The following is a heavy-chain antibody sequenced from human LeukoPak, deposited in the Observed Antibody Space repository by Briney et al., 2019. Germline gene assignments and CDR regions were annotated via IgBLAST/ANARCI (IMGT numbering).Heavy chain of an antibody. CDR3: AKEGGDWGEGYFDY. J-gene: IGHJ4*02. CDR2: VSSSGGTI. V-gene: IGHV3-11*01. D-gene: IGHD3-16*01. Sequence: GGSLRLSCSASGFTFSDSYMSWIRQVPGKGLEWISYVSSSGGTIYYADSVKGRFTISRDNAKNSLYLQMNSLRAEDTAVYYCAKEGGDWGEGYFDYWGQGTLVTVSS. CDR1: GFTFSDSY.